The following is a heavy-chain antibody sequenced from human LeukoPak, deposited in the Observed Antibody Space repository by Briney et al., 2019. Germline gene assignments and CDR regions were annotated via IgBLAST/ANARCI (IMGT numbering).Heavy chain of an antibody. CDR1: GFTFSSYA. CDR3: AKDLTPAAADYYFDY. V-gene: IGHV3-30-3*01. D-gene: IGHD6-13*01. Sequence: PGRSLRLSCAASGFTFSSYAMHWVRQAPGKGLEWVAVISYDGGNKYYADSVKGRFTISRDNSKNMLYLQMNSLRAEDTAVYYCAKDLTPAAADYYFDYWGQGTLVTVSS. CDR2: ISYDGGNK. J-gene: IGHJ4*02.